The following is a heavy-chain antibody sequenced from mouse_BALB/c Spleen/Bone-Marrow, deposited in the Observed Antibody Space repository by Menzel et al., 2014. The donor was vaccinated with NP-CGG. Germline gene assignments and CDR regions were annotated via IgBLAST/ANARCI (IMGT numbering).Heavy chain of an antibody. D-gene: IGHD2-4*01. CDR2: INSNGGSS. Sequence: DVMLVESGGGLVQPGGSLKLSCAASGFTFXSYGMSWVRQTPDKRLELVATINSNGGSSYYPDSVKGRFTISRDNAKNTLYLQMSSLKSEDTAMYYCARDYDYDYWGQGTTLTVSS. V-gene: IGHV5-6-3*01. CDR3: ARDYDYDY. J-gene: IGHJ2*01. CDR1: GFTFXSYG.